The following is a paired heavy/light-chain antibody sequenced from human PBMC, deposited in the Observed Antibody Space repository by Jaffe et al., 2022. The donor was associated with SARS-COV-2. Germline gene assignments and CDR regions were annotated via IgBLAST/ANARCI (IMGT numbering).Light chain of an antibody. J-gene: IGKJ1*01. V-gene: IGKV4-1*01. CDR3: QQYYNTPT. Sequence: DIVMTQSPDSLAVSLGERATINCKSSQSVLNRSNNGNYLAWYQQKLGQPPKLLIYWASTRESGVPDRFSGSGSGTDFTLTISSLQAEDVAVYYCQQYYNTPTFGQGTKVEVK. CDR1: QSVLNRSNNGNY. CDR2: WAS.
Heavy chain of an antibody. CDR3: ARHGQQLLYSYFDR. D-gene: IGHD6-13*01. Sequence: QLQLQESGPGLVKPSETLSLTCTVSGGSVSSSTYYYWGWIRQPPGEGLEWIGSVSYTGNTYYNPSLKSRVTISVDTSKNQFSLKLSSVTAADTAVYYCARHGQQLLYSYFDRWGQGTLVTVSS. J-gene: IGHJ4*02. V-gene: IGHV4-39*01. CDR2: VSYTGNT. CDR1: GGSVSSSTYYY.